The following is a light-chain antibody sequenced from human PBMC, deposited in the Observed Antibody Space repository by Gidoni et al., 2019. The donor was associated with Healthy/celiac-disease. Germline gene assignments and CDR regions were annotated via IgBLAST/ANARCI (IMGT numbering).Light chain of an antibody. CDR1: QSISSW. Sequence: DIKMTQCPSTLSASLGDRVTITCRASQSISSWSAWYQQKPGKAPKLLIYKASSLESGVPSRFSGSGSGTEFTLTIISLQPDDFATYYCQQYNSYLMYTFGQGTKLEIK. CDR2: KAS. V-gene: IGKV1-5*03. CDR3: QQYNSYLMYT. J-gene: IGKJ2*01.